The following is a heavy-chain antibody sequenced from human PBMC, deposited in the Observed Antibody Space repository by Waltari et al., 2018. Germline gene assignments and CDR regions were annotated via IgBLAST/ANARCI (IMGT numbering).Heavy chain of an antibody. Sequence: EVQLVESGGGLVQPGGSLKLSCAASDFTFSGSAMHWVRPASGKGLEWVGRIRSKANNYATAYAASVKGRFTISRDDSKNTAYLQINSLKTEDTAVYYCTSRTSSSSRPSDAFDIWGRGTMVTVSS. CDR3: TSRTSSSSRPSDAFDI. J-gene: IGHJ3*02. CDR1: DFTFSGSA. D-gene: IGHD2-2*01. V-gene: IGHV3-73*01. CDR2: IRSKANNYAT.